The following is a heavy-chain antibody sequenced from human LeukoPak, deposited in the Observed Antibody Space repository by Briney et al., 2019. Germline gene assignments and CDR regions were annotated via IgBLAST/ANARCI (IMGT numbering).Heavy chain of an antibody. D-gene: IGHD3-22*01. CDR2: ISSSSSYI. CDR1: GFTFSSYS. Sequence: GGSLRLSCAASGFTFSSYSMNWVRQAPGKGLEWVSSISSSSSYIYYADSEKGRFTISRDNAKNSLYPQMNSLRAEDTAVYYCARHYYDSSGYSSWFDPWGQGTLVTVSS. V-gene: IGHV3-21*01. CDR3: ARHYYDSSGYSSWFDP. J-gene: IGHJ5*02.